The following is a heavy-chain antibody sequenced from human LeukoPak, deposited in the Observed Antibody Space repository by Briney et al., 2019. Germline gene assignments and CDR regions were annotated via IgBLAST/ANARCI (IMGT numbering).Heavy chain of an antibody. CDR1: GFTFSTYA. Sequence: GGSLRLSCAASGFTFSTYAMHWVRQAPGKGLEYVSAICSNGGCTYYASSVKGRFTISRDNSKNTLYLQMGSLRAEDMAVYYCAREGVAASVDYWGQGTLVTVSS. D-gene: IGHD1-26*01. CDR2: ICSNGGCT. V-gene: IGHV3-64*01. J-gene: IGHJ4*02. CDR3: AREGVAASVDY.